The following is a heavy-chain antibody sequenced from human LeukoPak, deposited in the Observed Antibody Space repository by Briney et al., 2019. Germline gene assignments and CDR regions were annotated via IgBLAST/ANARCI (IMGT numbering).Heavy chain of an antibody. J-gene: IGHJ6*02. CDR1: GYTFTGYY. Sequence: DSVKVSCKASGYTFTGYYLHWVRQAPGQGLEWMGWISAYNGNTNYAQKLQGRVTMTTDTSTSTAYMELRSLRSDDTAVYYCARENLSYGMDVWGQGTTVTVSS. CDR3: ARENLSYGMDV. V-gene: IGHV1-18*04. CDR2: ISAYNGNT.